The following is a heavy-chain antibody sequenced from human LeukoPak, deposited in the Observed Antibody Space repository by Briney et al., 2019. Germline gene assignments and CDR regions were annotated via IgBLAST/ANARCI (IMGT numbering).Heavy chain of an antibody. Sequence: GGSLRLSCAASGFTFSSYGMHWVRQAPGKGLEWVAVISYDGSNKYYADSVKGRFTISRDNSKNTLYLQMNSLRAEDTAVYYCARDVYYGSGSHPGYWGQGTLVTVSS. J-gene: IGHJ4*02. CDR2: ISYDGSNK. D-gene: IGHD3-10*01. V-gene: IGHV3-30*03. CDR1: GFTFSSYG. CDR3: ARDVYYGSGSHPGY.